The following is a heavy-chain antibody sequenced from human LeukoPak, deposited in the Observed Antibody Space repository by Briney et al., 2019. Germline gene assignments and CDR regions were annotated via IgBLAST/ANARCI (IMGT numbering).Heavy chain of an antibody. V-gene: IGHV4-31*03. J-gene: IGHJ6*02. Sequence: SKTLSLTCIVSGGSISSGDYSWSWIRQHPGKGLEWIGYIYNSGSTYYNPSLKRRINISVDTSKNQFSLKLSSVTAADTAVYYCARAYDTRGTYGMDVWGQGTTVTVSS. CDR2: IYNSGST. CDR3: ARAYDTRGTYGMDV. D-gene: IGHD3-22*01. CDR1: GGSISSGDYS.